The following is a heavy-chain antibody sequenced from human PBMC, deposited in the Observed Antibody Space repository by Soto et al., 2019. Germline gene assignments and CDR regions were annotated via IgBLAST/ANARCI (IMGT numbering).Heavy chain of an antibody. CDR2: ISTYNGDT. CDR1: GYTFTRSG. V-gene: IGHV1-18*01. CDR3: ARDLAVGLVDY. Sequence: ASVKVSCKASGYTFTRSGISWVRQAPGQGLEWMGWISTYNGDTNYAQTFQGRVTMTTDTSTSTVHMEVRSLRSDDTAVYYCARDLAVGLVDYWGQGTLVTVSS. J-gene: IGHJ4*02. D-gene: IGHD6-19*01.